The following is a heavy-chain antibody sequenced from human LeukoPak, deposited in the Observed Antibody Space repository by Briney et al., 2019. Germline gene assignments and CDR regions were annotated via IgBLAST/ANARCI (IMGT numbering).Heavy chain of an antibody. J-gene: IGHJ4*02. CDR1: GFTFTNYA. Sequence: PGGSLRLSCAASGFTFTNYAMSWIRQAPGKGLEWVSAISGSGGSTYYADSVKGRFTISRDNSKNTLYLQMNSLRAEDTAVYYCAKEPGYSSGWYGVDYWGQGTLVTVSS. D-gene: IGHD6-19*01. CDR2: ISGSGGST. CDR3: AKEPGYSSGWYGVDY. V-gene: IGHV3-23*01.